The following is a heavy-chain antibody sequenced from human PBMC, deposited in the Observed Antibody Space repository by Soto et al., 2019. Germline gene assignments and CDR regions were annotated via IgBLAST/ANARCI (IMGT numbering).Heavy chain of an antibody. CDR3: ARGGPIFYDILRVDY. D-gene: IGHD3-9*01. J-gene: IGHJ4*02. V-gene: IGHV4-59*01. CDR2: IYYSGST. Sequence: SETLSLTCTVSGGSISSYYWSWIRQPPGKGLEWIGYIYYSGSTNYNPSLKSRVTISVDTSKNQFSLKLSSVTAADRAVYYCARGGPIFYDILRVDYWGQGTLVTVSS. CDR1: GGSISSYY.